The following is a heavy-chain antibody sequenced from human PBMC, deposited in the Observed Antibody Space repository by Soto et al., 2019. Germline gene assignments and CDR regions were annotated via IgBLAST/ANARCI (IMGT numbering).Heavy chain of an antibody. CDR2: VMPTFGAG. CDR1: GGAFRNYA. CDR3: AASRGFYEAMDA. V-gene: IGHV1-69*01. J-gene: IGHJ6*02. D-gene: IGHD3-22*01. Sequence: QVQLVQSGAEVKKPGSSVKVSCTASGGAFRNYAVSWVRQAPRQGLEWMGAVMPTFGAGVYAQKFQSRLTIFADESTNTAYLNVSSLTFGDTAIYYCAASRGFYEAMDAWGQGTTLTVSS.